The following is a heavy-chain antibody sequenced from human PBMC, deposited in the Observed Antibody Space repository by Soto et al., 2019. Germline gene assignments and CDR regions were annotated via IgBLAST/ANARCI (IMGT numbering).Heavy chain of an antibody. CDR1: GDSISSYY. CDR2: IYYSGST. CDR3: GRGVATIAP. J-gene: IGHJ5*02. Sequence: QVQLQESGPRLVKPSETLSLTCSVSGDSISSYYWSWIRQPPGKGLEWIGYIYYSGSTNYNPSFKSRVTKSVDPPKTRLPLRCPFVPPADRAVFCGGRGVATIAPGGKEPLSTVPS. D-gene: IGHD5-12*01. V-gene: IGHV4-59*12.